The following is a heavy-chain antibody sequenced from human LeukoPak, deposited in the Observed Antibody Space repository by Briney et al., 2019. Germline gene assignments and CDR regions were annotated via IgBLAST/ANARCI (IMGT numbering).Heavy chain of an antibody. V-gene: IGHV1-69*01. J-gene: IGHJ6*03. CDR3: ARVQNRAHYYYMDV. CDR2: IIPIFGTA. Sequence: SVTVSCKASGGTFSSYAISWVRQAPGLGLEWMGGIIPIFGTANYAQKFQGRVTITADESTSTAYMELSSLRSEDTAVYYCARVQNRAHYYYMDVWGKGTTVTVSS. CDR1: GGTFSSYA.